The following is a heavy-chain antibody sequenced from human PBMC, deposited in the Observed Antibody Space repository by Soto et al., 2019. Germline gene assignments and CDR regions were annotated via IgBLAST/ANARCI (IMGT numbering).Heavy chain of an antibody. J-gene: IGHJ4*02. CDR2: INPSGGST. CDR3: ARGDYYDFWSGYGEIPAVPQRFDY. CDR1: GYTFTSYY. D-gene: IGHD3-3*01. Sequence: ASGKVYCKASGYTFTSYYMHWVRHAPGQGLEWMGIINPSGGSTSYAQKLQGLVPMTRDTSKSTVYMELSSLRSEDTAVYYCARGDYYDFWSGYGEIPAVPQRFDYRVQGTLAIVSS. V-gene: IGHV1-46*01.